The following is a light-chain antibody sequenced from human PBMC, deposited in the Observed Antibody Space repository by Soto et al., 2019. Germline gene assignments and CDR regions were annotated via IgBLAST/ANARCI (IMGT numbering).Light chain of an antibody. J-gene: IGLJ1*01. V-gene: IGLV1-51*01. CDR1: RSNIGGNS. CDR3: GSWDSSLSGV. CDR2: DDN. Sequence: QSVLTQPPSVSAAPGQNVTIPCSGSRSNIGGNSVSSYQQLPGTAPKLLIYDDNKRPSGIPDRFSGSKSGTSATLGITGVQTGDEADYYCGSWDSSLSGVFGSGTKVTVL.